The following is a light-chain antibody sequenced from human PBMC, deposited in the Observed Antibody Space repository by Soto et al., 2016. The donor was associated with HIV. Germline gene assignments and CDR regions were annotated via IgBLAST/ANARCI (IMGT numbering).Light chain of an antibody. CDR2: DDT. J-gene: IGLJ1*01. CDR3: QVWDSTNDHYV. V-gene: IGLV3-21*04. Sequence: SYVLTQSPSVSVAPGKTARITCGGNNIGTKSVHWYQQKPGQAPVLVIYDDTDRPSGIPERFSASNSGNTATLTITRVEAGDEADYHCQVWDSTNDHYVFGTGTKVTVL. CDR1: NIGTKS.